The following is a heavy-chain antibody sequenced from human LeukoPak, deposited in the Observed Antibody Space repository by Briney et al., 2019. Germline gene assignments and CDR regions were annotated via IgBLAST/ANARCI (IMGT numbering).Heavy chain of an antibody. CDR3: ARVSGSLDAFDI. CDR2: ISAYNGDT. D-gene: IGHD3-22*01. CDR1: GYTFTSYG. J-gene: IGHJ3*02. Sequence: ASVKVSCKASGYTFTSYGISWVRQAPGQGLEWMGWISAYNGDTNYAQKLQGRVTMTTDTSTSTANMELRSLRSDDTAVYYCARVSGSLDAFDIWGQGTMVTVSS. V-gene: IGHV1-18*01.